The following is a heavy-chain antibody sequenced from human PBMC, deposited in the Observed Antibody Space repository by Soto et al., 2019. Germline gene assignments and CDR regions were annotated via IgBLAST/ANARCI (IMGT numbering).Heavy chain of an antibody. V-gene: IGHV3-15*07. CDR3: GRVGNGEGYY. Sequence: GGSLRLSCAASGFTFANAWINWVRQAPGKGLEWVGRIKSNTDGGTTDFAEPVNGRFTISRDNARNTLYLQMNTLRAEDTAVYYCGRVGNGEGYYWGQGILVPVSS. J-gene: IGHJ4*02. D-gene: IGHD1-26*01. CDR2: IKSNTDGGTT. CDR1: GFTFANAW.